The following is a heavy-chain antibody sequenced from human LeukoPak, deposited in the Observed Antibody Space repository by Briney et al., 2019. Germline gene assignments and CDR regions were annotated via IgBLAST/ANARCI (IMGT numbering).Heavy chain of an antibody. Sequence: SETLSFTCTVCGGSISSSYWRWIRPPPGKGLEWIGYIYYSGSTNYNPSLKSRVTISVDTSKNQFSLKLSSVTAADTALYYCARGLSTVTTIDYWGQGTLVTVSS. D-gene: IGHD4-17*01. CDR1: GGSISSSY. J-gene: IGHJ4*02. CDR3: ARGLSTVTTIDY. V-gene: IGHV4-59*01. CDR2: IYYSGST.